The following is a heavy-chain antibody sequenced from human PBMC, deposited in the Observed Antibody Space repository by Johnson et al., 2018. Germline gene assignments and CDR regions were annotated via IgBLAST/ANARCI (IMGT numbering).Heavy chain of an antibody. CDR3: VGSPLAIAGLFRS. J-gene: IGHJ5*02. V-gene: IGHV4-39*07. D-gene: IGHD6-13*01. Sequence: QVQLQESGPALVKPSETLSLTCTVSGGSMTSSDYYWGWIRQTPGKGLEWIGNVYDSDSTYYHPALQSRATISLDPSKNQFPLKLRSLTAADSATYYCVGSPLAIAGLFRSWGQGTLVAVSS. CDR2: VYDSDST. CDR1: GGSMTSSDYY.